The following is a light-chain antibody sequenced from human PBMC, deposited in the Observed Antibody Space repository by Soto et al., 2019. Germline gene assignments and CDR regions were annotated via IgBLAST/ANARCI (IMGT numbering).Light chain of an antibody. J-gene: IGKJ1*01. CDR2: GAS. V-gene: IGKV3-15*01. CDR3: QQYNNWPWT. CDR1: QSISDT. Sequence: EIVMTQSPATLSGSPGGRATLSCRASQSISDTLAWYQQTPGQAPRLPIHGASTRATGFPARFSGSGSGTDFTLTISSLPSEDFAVYYCQQYNNWPWTFGQGTTVDI.